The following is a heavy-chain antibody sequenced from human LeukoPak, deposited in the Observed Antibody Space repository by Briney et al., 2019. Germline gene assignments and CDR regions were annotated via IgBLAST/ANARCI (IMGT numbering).Heavy chain of an antibody. CDR1: GGSISSSNYH. V-gene: IGHV4-39*01. J-gene: IGHJ4*02. Sequence: SETLSLTCTVSGGSISSSNYHWGWIRQSPGKGLEWIGTIYYSGSTYYHPSLRSRVTISIDTSKNQFSLSPNSVTAADTAVYYCARSGSSLLIYAITQFDYWGQGTLVTVSS. CDR3: ARSGSSLLIYAITQFDY. CDR2: IYYSGST. D-gene: IGHD2-8*01.